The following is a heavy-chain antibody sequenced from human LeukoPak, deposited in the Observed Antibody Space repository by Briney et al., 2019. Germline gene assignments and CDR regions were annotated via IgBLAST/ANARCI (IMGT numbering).Heavy chain of an antibody. D-gene: IGHD1-26*01. J-gene: IGHJ3*02. CDR1: GFTFSSYA. Sequence: GGSLRLSCAASGFTFSSYAMPWVRQAPGKGLEWVAVISYDGSNKYYADSVKGRFTISRDNSKNTLYLQMNSLRAEDTAVYYCARDSVVGATRIAFDIWGQGTMVTVSS. V-gene: IGHV3-30*01. CDR3: ARDSVVGATRIAFDI. CDR2: ISYDGSNK.